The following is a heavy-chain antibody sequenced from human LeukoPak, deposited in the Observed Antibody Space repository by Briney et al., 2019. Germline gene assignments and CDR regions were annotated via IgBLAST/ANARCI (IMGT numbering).Heavy chain of an antibody. CDR3: ARDLTSGELDY. D-gene: IGHD1-14*01. CDR1: GYTLTSYY. Sequence: ASVKVSCKASGYTLTSYYMHWVRQAPGQGLEWMGIINPSGGSTSYAQKFQGRVTMTRDTSTSTVYMELSSLRSEDTAVYYCARDLTSGELDYWGQGTLVTVSS. V-gene: IGHV1-46*01. CDR2: INPSGGST. J-gene: IGHJ4*02.